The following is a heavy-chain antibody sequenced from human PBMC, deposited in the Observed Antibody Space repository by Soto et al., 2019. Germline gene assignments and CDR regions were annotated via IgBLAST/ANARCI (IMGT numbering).Heavy chain of an antibody. CDR1: GGSISSYY. D-gene: IGHD6-6*01. V-gene: IGHV4-59*08. CDR2: IYYSGST. CDR3: ARQSSSSLFVVY. J-gene: IGHJ4*02. Sequence: PSETLSLTCTVSGGSISSYYWSWIRQPPGKGLEWTGYIYYSGSTNYNPSLKSRVTISVDTSKNQFSLKLSSVTAADTAVYYCARQSSSSLFVVYWGQGTLVTVSS.